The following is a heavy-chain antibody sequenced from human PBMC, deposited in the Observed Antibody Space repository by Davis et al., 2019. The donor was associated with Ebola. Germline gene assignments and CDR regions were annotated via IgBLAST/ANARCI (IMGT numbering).Heavy chain of an antibody. Sequence: GESLKISCAASGFTFSSYAMSWVRQAPGKGLEWVSAISGSGGTTYYADSVKGRFTISRDNAKYSLYLQMNSLRDADTAVYYCARDGVDWNDFDYWGQGALVTVSS. D-gene: IGHD1-1*01. J-gene: IGHJ4*02. CDR2: ISGSGGTT. CDR3: ARDGVDWNDFDY. CDR1: GFTFSSYA. V-gene: IGHV3-23*01.